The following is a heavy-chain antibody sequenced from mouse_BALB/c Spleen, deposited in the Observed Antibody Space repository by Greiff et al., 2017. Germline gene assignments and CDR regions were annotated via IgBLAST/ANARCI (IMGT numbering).Heavy chain of an antibody. J-gene: IGHJ3*01. CDR2: IYPGDGDT. V-gene: IGHV1-87*01. CDR3: ARERNYGNYGEFAY. D-gene: IGHD2-1*01. CDR1: GYTFTSYW. Sequence: QVQLKQSGAELARPGASVKLSCKASGYTFTSYWMQWVKQRPGQGLEWIGAIYPGDGDTRYTQKFKGKATLTADKSSSTAYMQLSSLASEDSAVYYCARERNYGNYGEFAYWGQGTLVTVSA.